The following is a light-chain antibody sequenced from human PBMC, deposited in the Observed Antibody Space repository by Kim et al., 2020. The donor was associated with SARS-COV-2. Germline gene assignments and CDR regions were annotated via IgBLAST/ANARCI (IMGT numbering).Light chain of an antibody. CDR2: KAS. CDR1: QNINSW. J-gene: IGKJ1*01. V-gene: IGKV1-5*03. CDR3: QQYKTYPWT. Sequence: DIQMTQSPYTLSAAVGDRVTITCRASQNINSWLAWYQQKPGKAPKLLIYKASSLESGVPSRFSGSGSGTEFTLTISSLQPDDFATYYCQQYKTYPWTFGQGTKVDI.